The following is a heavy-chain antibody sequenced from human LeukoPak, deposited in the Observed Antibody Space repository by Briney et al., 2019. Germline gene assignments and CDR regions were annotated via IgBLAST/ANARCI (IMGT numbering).Heavy chain of an antibody. V-gene: IGHV4-34*01. D-gene: IGHD3-22*01. CDR3: ARGVYDSSGYYYGYYYYYYYMDV. CDR1: GGSFSGYY. Sequence: SETLSLTCAVYGGSFSGYYWGWIRQPPGKGLEWIGSIYYSGSTYYNPSLKSRVTISVDTSKNQFSLKLSSVTAADTDVYYCARGVYDSSGYYYGYYYYYYYMDVWGKGTTVTVSS. CDR2: IYYSGST. J-gene: IGHJ6*03.